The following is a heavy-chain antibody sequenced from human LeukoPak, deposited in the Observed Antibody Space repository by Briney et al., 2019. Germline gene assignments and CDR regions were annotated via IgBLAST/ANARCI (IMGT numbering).Heavy chain of an antibody. CDR3: AKGTMNDDFWSGYYAPYYMDV. J-gene: IGHJ6*03. CDR1: GFTFSSYG. D-gene: IGHD3-3*01. Sequence: GGSLRLAWAAAGFTFSSYGMDWVRQAPGKGREWVAFIRYDGTKKYYADSVKGRFTISRHNSKDTLYLQMNSLRAEDTAVYYCAKGTMNDDFWSGYYAPYYMDVWDKGTTVTVSS. CDR2: IRYDGTKK. V-gene: IGHV3-30*02.